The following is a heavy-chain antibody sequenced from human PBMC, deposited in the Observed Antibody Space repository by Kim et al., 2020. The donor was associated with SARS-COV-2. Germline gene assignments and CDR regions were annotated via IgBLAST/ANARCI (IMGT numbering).Heavy chain of an antibody. Sequence: SVKVSCKASGGTFSSYAISWVRQAPGQGLEWMGGIIPIFGTANYAQKFQGRVTITADESTSTAYMELSSLRSEDTAVYYCARGRVIYSSSPKPTTPYYYYGMDVWGQGTTVTVSS. J-gene: IGHJ6*02. CDR1: GGTFSSYA. D-gene: IGHD6-13*01. V-gene: IGHV1-69*13. CDR2: IIPIFGTA. CDR3: ARGRVIYSSSPKPTTPYYYYGMDV.